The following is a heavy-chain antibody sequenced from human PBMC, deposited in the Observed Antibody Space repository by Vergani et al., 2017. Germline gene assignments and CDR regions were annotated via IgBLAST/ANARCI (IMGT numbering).Heavy chain of an antibody. D-gene: IGHD3-10*01. V-gene: IGHV4-34*02. CDR2: INNDGHP. J-gene: IGHJ4*02. Sequence: QVQLQQWGAGVVKPSGTLSLTCAVFGGSFGSFYWSWIRQPPGKGLEGIGEINNDGHPNYNPSLERRVTVSRDTAKNQFSLNLMSVTAADTAMYYCAVRPRVNLVGGEIVTKRTFDYWSQGSLVTVSS. CDR1: GGSFGSFY. CDR3: AVRPRVNLVGGEIVTKRTFDY.